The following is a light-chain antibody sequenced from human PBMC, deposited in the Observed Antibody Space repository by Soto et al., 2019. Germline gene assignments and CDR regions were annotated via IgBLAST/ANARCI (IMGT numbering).Light chain of an antibody. CDR3: QQYNNWPLT. J-gene: IGKJ3*01. Sequence: EIVMTQSPATLSVSPGERATLSCRASQSVSSNLAWYQQKPAQAPRLLIYGASTRATGISGRFSGSGSGTEFTLTISSLQSEDFAVYHCQQYNNWPLTFGPGTKVEIK. V-gene: IGKV3-15*01. CDR1: QSVSSN. CDR2: GAS.